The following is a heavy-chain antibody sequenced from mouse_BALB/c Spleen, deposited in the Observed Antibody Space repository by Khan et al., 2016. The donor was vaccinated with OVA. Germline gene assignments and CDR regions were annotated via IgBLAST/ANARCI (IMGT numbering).Heavy chain of an antibody. D-gene: IGHD2-10*02. V-gene: IGHV14-3*02. CDR2: IDPANGNT. CDR3: ATRYGNPFAY. CDR1: GFNIKDTY. Sequence: VRLQQSGAELVKPGASVKLSCTASGFNIKDTYMHWVKQRPEQGLEWIGRIDPANGNTKYDPKFQDKATITADTSSNTAYLQLSSLTSEDTAVDYCATRYGNPFAYWGQGTLVSVSA. J-gene: IGHJ3*01.